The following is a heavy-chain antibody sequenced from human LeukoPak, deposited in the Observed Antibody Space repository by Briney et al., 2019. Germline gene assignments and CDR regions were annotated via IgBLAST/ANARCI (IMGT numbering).Heavy chain of an antibody. J-gene: IGHJ6*03. CDR1: GGTFSSYA. Sequence: SVKVSCRASGGTFSSYAISWVRQAPGQGLEWMGGIIPIFGTANYAQKFQGRVTITRNTSISTAYMELSSLRSEDTAVYYCARGRWDQHRYCSSTSCYDRGVYYYYYMDVWGKGTTVTVSS. D-gene: IGHD2-2*01. CDR3: ARGRWDQHRYCSSTSCYDRGVYYYYYMDV. V-gene: IGHV1-69*05. CDR2: IIPIFGTA.